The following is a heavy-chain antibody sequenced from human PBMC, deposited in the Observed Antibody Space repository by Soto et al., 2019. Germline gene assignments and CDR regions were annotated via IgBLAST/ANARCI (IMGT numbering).Heavy chain of an antibody. D-gene: IGHD3-16*01. CDR3: ARVGVGHYEFDY. CDR1: GFTFSNYW. V-gene: IGHV3-74*01. CDR2: IKTDGSST. Sequence: EVQLVESGGGLVQPGGSLRLSCAASGFTFSNYWMHWVRQAPGEGLVWVSRIKTDGSSTSYADSVKGRFTISRDNAKNTMYRPMNTLRAKDTAVYYCARVGVGHYEFDYWGQGTLVTVSS. J-gene: IGHJ4*02.